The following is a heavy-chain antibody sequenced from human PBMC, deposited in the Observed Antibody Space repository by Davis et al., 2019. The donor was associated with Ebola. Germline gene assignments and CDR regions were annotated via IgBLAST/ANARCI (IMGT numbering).Heavy chain of an antibody. CDR2: INPHNGNT. CDR3: ARVTSLLPDY. J-gene: IGHJ4*02. V-gene: IGHV1-18*04. CDR1: GYTFTNYG. D-gene: IGHD2-21*02. Sequence: AASVKVSCKASGYTFTNYGITWVRQAPGQGLEWMGWINPHNGNTNYAQNVQGRVTMTTDTSTSTAYMEVGSLKSDDTAVYYCARVTSLLPDYWGQGTLVTVSS.